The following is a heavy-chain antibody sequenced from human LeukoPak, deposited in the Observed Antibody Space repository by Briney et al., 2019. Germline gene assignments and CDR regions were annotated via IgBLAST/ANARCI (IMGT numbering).Heavy chain of an antibody. V-gene: IGHV3-23*01. CDR2: ISGSGGST. D-gene: IGHD6-6*01. Sequence: GALRPFCSASGFTFSRYGMSWVRQAPGKGLEWVSAISGSGGSTYYADSVKGRFTISRDNSKNTLYLQMNSLRAEDTAVYYCAKDRFSSPSFWGQGTTVTVSS. CDR1: GFTFSRYG. CDR3: AKDRFSSPSF. J-gene: IGHJ6*02.